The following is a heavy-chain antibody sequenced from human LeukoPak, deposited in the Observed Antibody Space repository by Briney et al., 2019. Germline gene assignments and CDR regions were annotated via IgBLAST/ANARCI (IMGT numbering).Heavy chain of an antibody. CDR2: IYYSGST. CDR1: GGSISSYY. CDR3: ARHVGYGNNWFDP. V-gene: IGHV4-59*08. D-gene: IGHD5-18*01. Sequence: PSETLSLTCTVSGGSISSYYWSWIRQPRGKGLEWIGYIYYSGSTNYNPSLKSRVTISVDTSKNQFSLKLRSLTAADTAVYYCARHVGYGNNWFDPWGQGTLVTVSS. J-gene: IGHJ5*02.